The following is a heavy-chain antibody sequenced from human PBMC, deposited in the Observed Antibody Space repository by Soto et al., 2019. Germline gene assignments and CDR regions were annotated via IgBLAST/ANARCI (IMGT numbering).Heavy chain of an antibody. D-gene: IGHD2-2*03. Sequence: LRLSCSASGFTFSSYAMHWVRQAPGRGLEYVSVISSNGGSTYYGDSVVGRFTISRDNSKNTLYLQMSSLRAEDTAIYYCARLNGYCVSTNCHGYYGMDVWGQGTTVTVSS. CDR3: ARLNGYCVSTNCHGYYGMDV. CDR2: ISSNGGST. CDR1: GFTFSSYA. V-gene: IGHV3-64D*06. J-gene: IGHJ6*02.